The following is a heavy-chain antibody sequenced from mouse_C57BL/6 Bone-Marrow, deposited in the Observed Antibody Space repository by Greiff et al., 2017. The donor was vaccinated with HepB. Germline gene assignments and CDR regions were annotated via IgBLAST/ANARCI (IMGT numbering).Heavy chain of an antibody. CDR1: GYTFTDYY. D-gene: IGHD1-1*01. J-gene: IGHJ2*01. V-gene: IGHV1-19*01. Sequence: EVQLQQSGPVLVKPGASVKMSCKASGYTFTDYYMNWVKQSHGKSLEWIGVINPYNGGTSYNQKFKGKATLTVDKSSSTAYMELNSLTSEDSAVYYCARFAYGSPFDYWGQGTTLTVSS. CDR3: ARFAYGSPFDY. CDR2: INPYNGGT.